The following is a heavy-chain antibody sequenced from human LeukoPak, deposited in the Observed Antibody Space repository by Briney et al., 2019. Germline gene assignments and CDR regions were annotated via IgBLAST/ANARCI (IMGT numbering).Heavy chain of an antibody. V-gene: IGHV4-59*01. CDR1: GGSISSYY. D-gene: IGHD1-26*01. J-gene: IGHJ5*02. CDR3: ARHEYSGSYYGLSWFDP. Sequence: MPSETLSLTCNVSGGSISSYYWSWIRQPPGKGLEWIGYIYYSGSTNYNPSLKSRLTISVDTSKNQFSLKLTSVTAADTAVYYCARHEYSGSYYGLSWFDPWGQGTLVTVSS. CDR2: IYYSGST.